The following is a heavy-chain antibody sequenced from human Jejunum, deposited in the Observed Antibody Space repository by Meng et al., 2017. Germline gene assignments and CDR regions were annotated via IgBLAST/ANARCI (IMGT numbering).Heavy chain of an antibody. D-gene: IGHD6-19*01. Sequence: GGSLRLSCAASGLLSSNYWHWVRQVPGMGLLWVSRINTDGSGATYADSVKGRFTVSRDNAGNTLYLQMNSVRAEDTGVYFWISFSSGWNWGQGTLVTVSS. CDR3: ISFSSGWN. CDR1: GLLSSNYW. J-gene: IGHJ4*01. CDR2: INTDGSGA. V-gene: IGHV3-74*01.